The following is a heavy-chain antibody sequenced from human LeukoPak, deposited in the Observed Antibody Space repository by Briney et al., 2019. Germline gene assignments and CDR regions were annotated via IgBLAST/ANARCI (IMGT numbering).Heavy chain of an antibody. CDR1: GGSISSSSYY. V-gene: IGHV4-39*01. CDR3: ATRITPYYFDF. CDR2: IYYSGST. D-gene: IGHD2-15*01. J-gene: IGHJ4*02. Sequence: SETLSLTCTVSGGSISSSSYYWGWIRQSPGKDLEWIGNIYYSGSTYYNPSLKSRVTISVDTSKNQFSLKLSSVTAADTAVYYCATRITPYYFDFWGQGTLVTVSS.